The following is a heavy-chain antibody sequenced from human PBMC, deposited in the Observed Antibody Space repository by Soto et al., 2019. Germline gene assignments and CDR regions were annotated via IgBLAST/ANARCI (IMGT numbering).Heavy chain of an antibody. Sequence: EVQLVESGGGLVKPGGSLRLSCAASGFTFRSYAMNWVRQAPGKGLEWVSSISSSGSHTYYADSMKGRFTVSRDNAKNSLYLQMSSLRVEDTAVYYCAREPGYRSDYWGPGALVTVSS. D-gene: IGHD3-9*01. V-gene: IGHV3-21*01. CDR1: GFTFRSYA. J-gene: IGHJ4*02. CDR3: AREPGYRSDY. CDR2: ISSSGSHT.